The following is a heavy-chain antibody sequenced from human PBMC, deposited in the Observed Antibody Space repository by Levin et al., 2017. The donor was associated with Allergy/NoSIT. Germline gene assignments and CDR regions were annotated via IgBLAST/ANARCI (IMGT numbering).Heavy chain of an antibody. Sequence: ASVKVSCLASGYTFTAYYIHWVRQAPGQGLEWMGWINPTSGDTNYAQMFRGRVAMTRDTSISTAYMELTRLRSDDTAVYYCARDLSVAGGIPFDYWGQGTLVTVSS. J-gene: IGHJ4*02. V-gene: IGHV1-2*02. CDR1: GYTFTAYY. D-gene: IGHD6-19*01. CDR3: ARDLSVAGGIPFDY. CDR2: INPTSGDT.